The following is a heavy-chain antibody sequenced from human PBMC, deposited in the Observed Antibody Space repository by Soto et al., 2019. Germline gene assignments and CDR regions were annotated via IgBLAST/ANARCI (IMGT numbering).Heavy chain of an antibody. Sequence: PGGSLRLSCAASGFTFSSYAMSWVRQAPGKGLEWVAVISYDGSNKYYADSVKGRFTISRDNSKNTLYLQMNSLRAEDTAVYYCAKVIRGGDLRVSAAYGMDVWGQGTTVTVSS. CDR2: ISYDGSNK. CDR1: GFTFSSYA. V-gene: IGHV3-30*18. CDR3: AKVIRGGDLRVSAAYGMDV. D-gene: IGHD2-21*02. J-gene: IGHJ6*02.